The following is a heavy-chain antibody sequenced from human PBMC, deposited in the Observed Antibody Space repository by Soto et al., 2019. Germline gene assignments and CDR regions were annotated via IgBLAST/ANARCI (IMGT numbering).Heavy chain of an antibody. D-gene: IGHD1-1*01. J-gene: IGHJ6*02. V-gene: IGHV3-30-3*01. CDR2: ISYDGSNK. CDR1: GFTFSSYA. Sequence: QVQLVESGGGVVQPGRSLRLSCAASGFTFSSYAMHWVRQAPGKGLEWVAVISYDGSNKYYADSVKGRFTISRDNSKNTRYRKKNSLRAEDRGVYYCGRGTTTYYYTYGMDVGGQGTTVPVSS. CDR3: GRGTTTYYYTYGMDV.